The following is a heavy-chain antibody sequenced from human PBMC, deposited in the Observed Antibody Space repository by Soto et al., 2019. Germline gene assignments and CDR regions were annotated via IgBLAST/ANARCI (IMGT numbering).Heavy chain of an antibody. CDR2: IYPGDSDT. V-gene: IGHV5-51*01. J-gene: IGHJ3*01. CDR3: ARQHIDFWSGYLV. CDR1: GYSFTSYL. D-gene: IGHD3-3*01. Sequence: PGESLKISCKGSGYSFTSYLIGWVRQMPGKGLEWMGIIYPGDSDTRYSPSFQGQVTISADKSISTAYLQWSSLKASDTAMYYCARQHIDFWSGYLVWGQGTMVTVSS.